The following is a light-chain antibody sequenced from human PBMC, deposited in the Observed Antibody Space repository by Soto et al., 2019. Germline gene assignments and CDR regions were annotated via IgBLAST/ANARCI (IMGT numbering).Light chain of an antibody. V-gene: IGKV1-27*01. Sequence: DIQMTQSPSSLSASVGDRVTITCRASQGISNYLAWYQQKPGKVPKLLIYAASTLQSGVPSRFSGSGSGTDFTLTISSLRPEDVATYYCQKYNSARLTFGGGTKVEIK. CDR1: QGISNY. CDR3: QKYNSARLT. CDR2: AAS. J-gene: IGKJ4*01.